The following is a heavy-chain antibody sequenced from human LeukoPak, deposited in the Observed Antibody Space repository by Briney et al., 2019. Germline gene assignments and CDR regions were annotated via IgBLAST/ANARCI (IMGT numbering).Heavy chain of an antibody. CDR3: AREFRNYYDSSGYAGSDY. V-gene: IGHV4-4*07. CDR2: IYTSGST. CDR1: GGSISSYY. D-gene: IGHD3-22*01. Sequence: SETLSLTCTVSGGSISSYYWRWIRQPAGKGLEWIGRIYTSGSTNYNPSLKSRVTMSVDTSKNQFSLKLSSVTAADTAVYYCAREFRNYYDSSGYAGSDYWGQGTLVTVSS. J-gene: IGHJ4*02.